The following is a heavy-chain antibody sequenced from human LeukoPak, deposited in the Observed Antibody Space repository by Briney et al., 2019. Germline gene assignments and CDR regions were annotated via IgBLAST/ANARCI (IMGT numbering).Heavy chain of an antibody. D-gene: IGHD6-19*01. CDR2: INHSGST. CDR3: ARGSPRIAVAGSYGLDY. J-gene: IGHJ4*02. CDR1: GGSFSGYY. Sequence: PSETLSLTCAVYGGSFSGYYWSWIRQPPGKGLEWIGEINHSGSTNYNPSLKSRVTISVDTSKNQFSLKLSSVTAADTAVYYCARGSPRIAVAGSYGLDYWGQGTLVTVSS. V-gene: IGHV4-34*01.